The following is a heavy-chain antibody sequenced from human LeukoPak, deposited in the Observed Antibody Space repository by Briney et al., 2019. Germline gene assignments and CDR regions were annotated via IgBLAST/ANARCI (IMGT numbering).Heavy chain of an antibody. CDR2: IIPILGTA. J-gene: IGHJ4*02. V-gene: IGHV1-69*13. CDR3: ARDGSLPVGYFDY. Sequence: GASVKVSCKASGGTFSSYAISWVRQAPGQGLEWMGGIIPILGTANYAQKFQGRVTITADESTSTAYMELSSLRSEDTAVYYCARDGSLPVGYFDYWGQGTLVTVSS. D-gene: IGHD4-23*01. CDR1: GGTFSSYA.